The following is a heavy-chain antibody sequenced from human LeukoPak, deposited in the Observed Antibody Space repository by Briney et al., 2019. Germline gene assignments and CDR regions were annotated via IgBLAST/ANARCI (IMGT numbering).Heavy chain of an antibody. V-gene: IGHV3-74*01. Sequence: GGSLRLSCAGSGFSFSRHWMHWVRQAPGKGLVWVSRINSDGNTTSYADSVKGRFTISRDNAKNTLYLQMNSLRAEDTAVYYCAKGGIPTVTTTGPDYWGQGTLVTVSS. D-gene: IGHD4-11*01. CDR1: GFSFSRHW. J-gene: IGHJ4*02. CDR2: INSDGNTT. CDR3: AKGGIPTVTTTGPDY.